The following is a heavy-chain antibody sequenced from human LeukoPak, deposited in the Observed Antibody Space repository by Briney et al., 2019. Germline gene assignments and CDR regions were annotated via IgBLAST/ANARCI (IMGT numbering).Heavy chain of an antibody. CDR3: ARGFSRLKAYGGYVGY. CDR1: GYTFTGYY. Sequence: ASVKVSCKASGYTFTGYYMHWVRQAPGQGFEWMGRINPNSGGTNYAQKFQGRVTMTRDTSISTAYMELSRLRSDDTAVYYCARGFSRLKAYGGYVGYWGQGTLVTVSS. J-gene: IGHJ4*02. V-gene: IGHV1-2*06. D-gene: IGHD4-17*01. CDR2: INPNSGGT.